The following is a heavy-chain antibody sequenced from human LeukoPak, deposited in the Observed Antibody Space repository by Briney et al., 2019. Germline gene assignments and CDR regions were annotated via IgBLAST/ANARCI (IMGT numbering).Heavy chain of an antibody. CDR2: INPSSGST. Sequence: ASVKVSRKASGYTFTSYYMHWVRQAPGQGLEWMGIINPSSGSTSYAQKFQGRVTMTRDTSTSTVYMELSSLRSEDTAVYYCARSRVVTASFDYWGQGTLVTVSS. CDR3: ARSRVVTASFDY. D-gene: IGHD2-21*02. CDR1: GYTFTSYY. V-gene: IGHV1-46*01. J-gene: IGHJ4*02.